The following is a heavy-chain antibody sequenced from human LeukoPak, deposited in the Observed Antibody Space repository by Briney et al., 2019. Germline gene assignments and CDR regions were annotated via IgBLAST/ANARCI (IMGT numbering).Heavy chain of an antibody. J-gene: IGHJ3*02. CDR1: GYTFSGYY. D-gene: IGHD3-22*01. CDR2: INPNNGGT. V-gene: IGHV1-2*06. CDR3: AGEDNSSGYRPFDI. Sequence: ASVTVSCKASGYTFSGYYIHWVRQAPGQGLEWMGRINPNNGGTNYAQRFQGRVTMTRDMSMSTAYMELSRLRSDDTAVYYCAGEDNSSGYRPFDIWGQGTMVTVPS.